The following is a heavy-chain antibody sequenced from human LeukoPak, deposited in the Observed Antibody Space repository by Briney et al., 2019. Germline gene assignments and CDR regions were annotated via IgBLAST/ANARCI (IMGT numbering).Heavy chain of an antibody. V-gene: IGHV4-59*01. CDR3: ARGRYDILTGYYFYFFDY. CDR1: GGSISSYY. J-gene: IGHJ4*02. Sequence: SETLSLTCTVSGGSISSYYWSWIRQPPGKGLEWIGYIYYSGSTNYNPSLKSRVTISVDTSKSQFSLKLSSVTAADTAVYYCARGRYDILTGYYFYFFDYWGQGTLVTVSS. D-gene: IGHD3-9*01. CDR2: IYYSGST.